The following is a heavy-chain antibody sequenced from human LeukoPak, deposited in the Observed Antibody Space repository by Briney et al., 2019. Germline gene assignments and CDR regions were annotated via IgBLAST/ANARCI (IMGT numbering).Heavy chain of an antibody. D-gene: IGHD3-22*01. Sequence: SETLSLTCTVSGGSISSSSYFWGWIRQPPGKGLEWIGTIYYSGSTYYNLSLKSRVIISVDASRNQFSLKLSSVTAADTAVYYCAVAGVRYYDSSGLYAFDFWGQGTMVTVSS. J-gene: IGHJ3*01. V-gene: IGHV4-39*01. CDR3: AVAGVRYYDSSGLYAFDF. CDR2: IYYSGST. CDR1: GGSISSSSYF.